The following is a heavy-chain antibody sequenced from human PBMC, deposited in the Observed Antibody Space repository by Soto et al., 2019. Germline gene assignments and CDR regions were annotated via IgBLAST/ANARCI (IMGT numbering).Heavy chain of an antibody. CDR1: GGSFSGYY. Sequence: QVQLQQWGAGLLKPSETLSLTCAVYGGSFSGYYWSWIRQPPGKGLEWIGEINHSGSTNYNPSLKSRVTISVDTSKNQFSLKLGSVTAADTAVYYCARGRGSSSSYYYYYYGMDVWGQGTTVTVSS. D-gene: IGHD6-6*01. CDR3: ARGRGSSSSYYYYYYGMDV. V-gene: IGHV4-34*01. J-gene: IGHJ6*02. CDR2: INHSGST.